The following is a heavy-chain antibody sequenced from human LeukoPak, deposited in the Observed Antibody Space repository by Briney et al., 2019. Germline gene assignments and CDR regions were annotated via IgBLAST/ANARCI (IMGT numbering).Heavy chain of an antibody. CDR3: ARGRRVVADMDV. CDR1: DYSISSGYY. CDR2: IYHSGST. J-gene: IGHJ6*03. V-gene: IGHV4-38-2*02. D-gene: IGHD2-15*01. Sequence: SETLSLTCTVSDYSISSGYYWGWIRQPPGRGLEWIGSIYHSGSTYYNPSLNSRVTISVDTSKNQFSLKLSSVTAADTAVYYCARGRRVVADMDVWGKGTTVTVSS.